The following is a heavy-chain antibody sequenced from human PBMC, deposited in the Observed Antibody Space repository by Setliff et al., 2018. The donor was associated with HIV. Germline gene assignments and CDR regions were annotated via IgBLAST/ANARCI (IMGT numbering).Heavy chain of an antibody. D-gene: IGHD3-10*01. CDR3: ARGRYGSGTYWGLYYYYYMDV. V-gene: IGHV1-69*10. Sequence: ASVKVSCKASGDTFSTYAITWVRQAPGQGLEWMGGIIPLVTIANYAQEFQGRVRFTADESTSTAYMELNSLRSDDTAVYYCARGRYGSGTYWGLYYYYYMDVWGKGTTVTVSS. CDR1: GDTFSTYA. J-gene: IGHJ6*03. CDR2: IIPLVTIA.